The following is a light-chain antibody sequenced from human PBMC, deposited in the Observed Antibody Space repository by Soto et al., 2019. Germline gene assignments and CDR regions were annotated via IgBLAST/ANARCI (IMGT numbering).Light chain of an antibody. CDR2: EVT. Sequence: QSALTQPASLSGSPGQSITISCTGTNSGIGYYNYVSWYQQHPGKAPKLMIFEVTKRPSGVSNRFSGSKSGNTASLTISGLQAEDEAEYYCLSHTSSSTYVFGSGTKVTVL. J-gene: IGLJ1*01. CDR1: NSGIGYYNY. CDR3: LSHTSSSTYV. V-gene: IGLV2-14*01.